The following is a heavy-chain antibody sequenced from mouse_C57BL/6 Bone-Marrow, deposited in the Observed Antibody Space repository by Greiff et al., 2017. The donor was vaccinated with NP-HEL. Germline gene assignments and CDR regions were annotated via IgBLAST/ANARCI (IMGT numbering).Heavy chain of an antibody. CDR3: AIGRACLPAMDY. V-gene: IGHV1-54*01. Sequence: QVQLQQSGAELVRPGTSVKVSCKASGYAFTNYLIEWVKQRPGQGLEWIGVINPGSGGTNYNEKFKGKATLTAGKSSSTAYMQLSSLTSEDSAVYFCAIGRACLPAMDYWGQGTSVTVSS. CDR1: GYAFTNYL. CDR2: INPGSGGT. D-gene: IGHD6-1*01. J-gene: IGHJ4*01.